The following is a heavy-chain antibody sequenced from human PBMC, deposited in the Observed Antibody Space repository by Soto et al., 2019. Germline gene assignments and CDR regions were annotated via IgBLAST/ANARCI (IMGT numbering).Heavy chain of an antibody. J-gene: IGHJ6*02. D-gene: IGHD6-13*01. CDR1: GGTFSNYT. V-gene: IGHV1-69*02. CDR2: IIPILGIA. Sequence: QVQLVQSGAEVKKPGSSVKVSCKASGGTFSNYTISWVRQAPGQGLEWMGRIIPILGIANYAQKFQGRVTITADKSTSTAYMELSSLRSEDTAVYYCDAYSGAAAGSNGMDVWGQGTTVTVSS. CDR3: DAYSGAAAGSNGMDV.